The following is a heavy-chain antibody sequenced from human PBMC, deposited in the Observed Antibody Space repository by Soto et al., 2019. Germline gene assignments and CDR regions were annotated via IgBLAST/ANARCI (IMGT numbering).Heavy chain of an antibody. J-gene: IGHJ6*02. CDR3: TTVIVQQQLDYYYYGMDV. Sequence: GGSLRLSCAASGFTFSNAWMNWVRQAPGKGLEWVGRIKSKTDGGTTDYAAPVKGRFTISRDDSKNTLYLQMNSLKTEDTAVYYCTTVIVQQQLDYYYYGMDVWGQGTTVTVSS. D-gene: IGHD6-13*01. CDR2: IKSKTDGGTT. V-gene: IGHV3-15*07. CDR1: GFTFSNAW.